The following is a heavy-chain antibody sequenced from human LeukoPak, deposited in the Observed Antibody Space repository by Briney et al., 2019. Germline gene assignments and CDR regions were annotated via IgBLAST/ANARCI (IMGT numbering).Heavy chain of an antibody. CDR2: ISGSGGST. Sequence: GGSLRLSCAASGFTFSSYAMSWVRQAPGKGLEWVSAISGSGGSTYYADSVKGRFTISRDNSKNTLYLQMSSLRAEDTAVYYCAKDPDSSGWYGFDYWGQGTLVTVSS. D-gene: IGHD6-19*01. CDR1: GFTFSSYA. V-gene: IGHV3-23*01. CDR3: AKDPDSSGWYGFDY. J-gene: IGHJ4*02.